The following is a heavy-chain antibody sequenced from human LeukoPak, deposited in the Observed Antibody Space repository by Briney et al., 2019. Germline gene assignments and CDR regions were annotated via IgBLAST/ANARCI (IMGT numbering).Heavy chain of an antibody. J-gene: IGHJ5*02. CDR3: ARGASGVYTVTTSWFDP. CDR1: GYTFTTYD. D-gene: IGHD4-17*01. CDR2: MNPNSGNT. V-gene: IGHV1-8*03. Sequence: GASVKVSCKASGYTFTTYDINWVRQAAGQGLEWMGWMNPNSGNTGYAQKFQGRLTITRNASISTAYMELSSLRSDDTAVYYCARGASGVYTVTTSWFDPWGQGTLVTVSS.